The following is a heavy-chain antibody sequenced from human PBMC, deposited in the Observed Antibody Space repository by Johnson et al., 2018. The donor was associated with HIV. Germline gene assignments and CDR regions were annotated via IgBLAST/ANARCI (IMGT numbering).Heavy chain of an antibody. CDR2: IRSKAYGGTT. CDR3: ASPNFWSGQSLTEAFDI. CDR1: GFNFGDYV. Sequence: VQLVESGGGLVQPGQSLTLSCTASGFNFGDYVMSWYRQAPGKGLEWVGFIRSKAYGGTTEYAASVKGRFTISRDDSKNIGYLQMDSLKTDDTAVYHCASPNFWSGQSLTEAFDIWGRGTMVTVSS. V-gene: IGHV3-49*03. D-gene: IGHD3-3*01. J-gene: IGHJ3*02.